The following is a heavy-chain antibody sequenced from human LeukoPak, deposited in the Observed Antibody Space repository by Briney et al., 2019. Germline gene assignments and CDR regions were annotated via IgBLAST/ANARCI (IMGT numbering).Heavy chain of an antibody. V-gene: IGHV1-69*01. CDR3: ARGSYSGYEY. D-gene: IGHD5-12*01. Sequence: GSSVKVSCKASGGTFSSYAISWVRQAPGQGLEWMGGIIPIFGTASYAQKFQDRVTITADESTSTAYMELSSLRSEDTAVYYCARGSYSGYEYWGQGTLVTVSS. J-gene: IGHJ4*02. CDR2: IIPIFGTA. CDR1: GGTFSSYA.